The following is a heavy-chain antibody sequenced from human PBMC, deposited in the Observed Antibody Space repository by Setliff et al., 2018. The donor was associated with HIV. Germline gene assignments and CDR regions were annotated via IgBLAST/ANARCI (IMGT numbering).Heavy chain of an antibody. V-gene: IGHV1-2*06. D-gene: IGHD4-17*01. J-gene: IGHJ4*02. CDR2: INPDSRGT. CDR1: GYTFIDYY. CDR3: ARDMDYSDPDY. Sequence: GASVKVSCKASGYTFIDYYIHWVQQAPGKGLEWMGRINPDSRGTNYAQTFQGRVTMTRDTSATTAYMELSSLRSEDTAMYYCARDMDYSDPDYWGQGTLVTVSS.